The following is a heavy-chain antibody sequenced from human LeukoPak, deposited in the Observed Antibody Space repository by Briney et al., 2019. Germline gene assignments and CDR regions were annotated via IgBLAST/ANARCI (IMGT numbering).Heavy chain of an antibody. CDR3: ARDRLPLLRSTAARGPSDY. Sequence: GASVKVSCKASGYTFTSYYMHWVRQAPGQGLEWMGIINPSGGSTSYAQKFQGRVTMTRDTSTSTVYMELSSLRSEDTAGYYCARDRLPLLRSTAARGPSDYWGQGTLVTVSS. J-gene: IGHJ4*02. V-gene: IGHV1-46*01. CDR1: GYTFTSYY. CDR2: INPSGGST. D-gene: IGHD6-6*01.